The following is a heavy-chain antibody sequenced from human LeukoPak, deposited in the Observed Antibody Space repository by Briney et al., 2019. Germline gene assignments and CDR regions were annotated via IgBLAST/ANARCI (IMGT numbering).Heavy chain of an antibody. CDR3: ARDLDKYSSGWYGYFDY. V-gene: IGHV3-30-3*01. CDR1: GFTFSSYA. Sequence: GGSLRLSCAACGFTFSSYAMHWVRQAPGKGLEWVAVISYDGSNKYYADSVKGRFTISRDNSKNTLYLQMNSLRAEDTAVYYCARDLDKYSSGWYGYFDYWGQGTLVTVSS. D-gene: IGHD6-19*01. J-gene: IGHJ4*02. CDR2: ISYDGSNK.